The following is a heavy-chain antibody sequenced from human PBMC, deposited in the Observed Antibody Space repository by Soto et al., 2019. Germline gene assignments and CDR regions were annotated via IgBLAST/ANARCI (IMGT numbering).Heavy chain of an antibody. CDR3: ATYSGYDGYFDY. V-gene: IGHV1-69*02. CDR2: IIPILGIA. Sequence: QVQLVQSGAEVKKPGSSVKVSCKASGGTFSSYTISWVRQAPGQGLEWMGRIIPILGIANYAQKFQGRVTITADKSTSTASMELSSLRSEDTAVYYCATYSGYDGYFDYWGQGTLVTVSS. CDR1: GGTFSSYT. D-gene: IGHD5-12*01. J-gene: IGHJ4*02.